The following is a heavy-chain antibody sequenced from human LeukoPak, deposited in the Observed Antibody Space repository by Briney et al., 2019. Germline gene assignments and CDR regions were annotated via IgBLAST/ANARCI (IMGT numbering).Heavy chain of an antibody. CDR2: IRDGGGRT. CDR3: AKAAAELSYYYYGMDV. CDR1: GFTFNSYA. Sequence: GILRLSFAASGFTFNSYAMSWVRRSPGKGLEWVSGIRDGGGRTNYADSVKGRFTISRDNAKNTLYLQMNSLRAEDTAVYYCAKAAAELSYYYYGMDVWGQGTTVTVSS. D-gene: IGHD1-26*01. J-gene: IGHJ6*02. V-gene: IGHV3-23*01.